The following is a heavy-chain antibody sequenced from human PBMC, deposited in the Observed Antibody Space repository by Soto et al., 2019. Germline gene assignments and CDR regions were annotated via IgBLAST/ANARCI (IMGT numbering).Heavy chain of an antibody. CDR2: ISAYNGNT. CDR1: GGTFSSYA. D-gene: IGHD2-2*01. V-gene: IGHV1-18*01. Sequence: GASVKVSCKASGGTFSSYAISWVRQAPGQGLEWMGWISAYNGNTNYAQKLQGRVTMTTDTSTSTACMELRSLRSDDTAVYYCARENHNCISTSCYSYFDYWGQGTLVTVSS. J-gene: IGHJ4*02. CDR3: ARENHNCISTSCYSYFDY.